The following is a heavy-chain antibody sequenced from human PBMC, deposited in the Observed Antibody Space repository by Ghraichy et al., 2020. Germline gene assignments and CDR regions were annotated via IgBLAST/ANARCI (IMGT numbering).Heavy chain of an antibody. CDR3: ARARYCSSTSCYDYFDY. V-gene: IGHV4-30-4*08. D-gene: IGHD2-2*01. J-gene: IGHJ4*02. CDR1: GGSISSGDYY. CDR2: IYYSGST. Sequence: SLNISCTVSGGSISSGDYYWSWIRQPPGKGLEWIGYIYYSGSTYYNPSLKSRVTISVDTSKNQFSLKLSSVTAADTAVYYCARARYCSSTSCYDYFDYWGQGTLVTVSS.